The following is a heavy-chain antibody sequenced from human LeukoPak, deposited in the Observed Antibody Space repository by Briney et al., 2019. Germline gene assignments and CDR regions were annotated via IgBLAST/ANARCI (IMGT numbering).Heavy chain of an antibody. CDR2: IYYSGST. Sequence: SQTLSLTCTVSGGSISSGDYYWSWIRQPPGKGLEWIGYIYYSGSTYYNPSLKSRVTISVDTSKNQFSLKLSSVTAADTAVCYCARQTFWSGYPPSDYWGQGTLVTVSS. J-gene: IGHJ4*02. D-gene: IGHD3-3*01. CDR3: ARQTFWSGYPPSDY. CDR1: GGSISSGDYY. V-gene: IGHV4-30-4*08.